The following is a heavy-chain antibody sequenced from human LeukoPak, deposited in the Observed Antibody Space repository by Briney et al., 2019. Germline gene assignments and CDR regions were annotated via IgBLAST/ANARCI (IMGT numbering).Heavy chain of an antibody. D-gene: IGHD5-18*01. Sequence: PGGCLRLSCAVSVFTFRIYSTIWAPDAPGRGLEWGSYLSIRRSYKYYADPLKGRFTISRDTAKTSLYLKMNSLRAEDAAVYYCARSEYSYGYFDYWGQGTLVTVSS. CDR3: ARSEYSYGYFDY. V-gene: IGHV3-21*01. CDR1: VFTFRIYS. CDR2: LSIRRSYK. J-gene: IGHJ4*02.